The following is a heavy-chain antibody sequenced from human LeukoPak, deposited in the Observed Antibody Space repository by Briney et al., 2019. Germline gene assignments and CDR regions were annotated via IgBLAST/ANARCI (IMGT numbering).Heavy chain of an antibody. CDR2: ISYDGSNK. CDR1: GFTLSSYG. Sequence: PGRSLRLSCAASGFTLSSYGMHWVRQAPGKGLEWVAVISYDGSNKYYADSVKGRFTISRDNSKNTLYLQMNSLRAEDTAVYYCAKRPNNWFDPWGQGTLVTVSS. V-gene: IGHV3-30*18. J-gene: IGHJ5*02. CDR3: AKRPNNWFDP.